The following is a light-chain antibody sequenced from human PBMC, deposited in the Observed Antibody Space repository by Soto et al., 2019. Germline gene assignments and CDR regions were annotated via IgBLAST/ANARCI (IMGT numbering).Light chain of an antibody. CDR2: GAS. CDR1: QSVSSSY. Sequence: EIVLTQSPGTLSLSPGERATLSCRASQSVSSSYLAWYQQKPGQAPRLLIYGASSRATGIPDRFSGSGSGTDFTLTTSRLEPDDFAVYYCQQYDSSSITCCQGTQLEIK. J-gene: IGKJ5*01. V-gene: IGKV3-20*01. CDR3: QQYDSSSIT.